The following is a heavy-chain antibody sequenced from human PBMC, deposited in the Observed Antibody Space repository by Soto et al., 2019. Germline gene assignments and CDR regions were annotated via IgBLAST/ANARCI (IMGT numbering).Heavy chain of an antibody. V-gene: IGHV4-34*01. CDR1: GGAFSGYS. CDR3: ARDKITGLLDY. CDR2: INHSGST. J-gene: IGHJ4*02. D-gene: IGHD3-10*01. Sequence: PSETLSLTCAVYGGAFSGYSWTWIRQPPGTGLEWIGEINHSGSTNYNPSLKSRVTISVDTSKNQFSLRLTSVTAADTAVYYCARDKITGLLDYWGQGTLVTVS.